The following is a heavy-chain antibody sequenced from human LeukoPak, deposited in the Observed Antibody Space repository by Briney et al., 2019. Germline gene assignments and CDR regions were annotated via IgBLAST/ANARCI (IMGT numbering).Heavy chain of an antibody. J-gene: IGHJ4*02. Sequence: VGSLRLSCAASGFTFSSYSMNWARQAPGKRLEWVSSISSSMSYIYYADSVKGRFTISRDNAKHSLYLQMNSLRAEDTAVYYCARDLSISYDSSGYRDYWGQGTLVTVSS. V-gene: IGHV3-21*01. D-gene: IGHD3-22*01. CDR3: ARDLSISYDSSGYRDY. CDR2: ISSSMSYI. CDR1: GFTFSSYS.